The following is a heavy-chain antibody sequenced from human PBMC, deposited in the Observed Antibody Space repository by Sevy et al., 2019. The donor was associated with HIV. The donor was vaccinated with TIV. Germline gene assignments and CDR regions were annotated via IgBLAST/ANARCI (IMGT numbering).Heavy chain of an antibody. V-gene: IGHV4-59*01. CDR3: GRDNWGSIDY. CDR1: GGSLNTYG. Sequence: SETLSLTCTVSGGSLNTYGWSWIRQPPGKGLEWIGYAYYNGGTNYNPSLKSRLTILVGTSERQFSLQLSSVTPADTAVYYCGRDNWGSIDYLGQGVMVTVSS. D-gene: IGHD7-27*01. CDR2: AYYNGGT. J-gene: IGHJ4*02.